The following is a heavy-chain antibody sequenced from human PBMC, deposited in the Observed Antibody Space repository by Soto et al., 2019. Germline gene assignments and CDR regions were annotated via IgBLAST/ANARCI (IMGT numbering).Heavy chain of an antibody. Sequence: ASETLSLTCTVSGGSIGSGGYYWSWIRQDPGKGLEWLGYIYSNGNTYYNPSLKSRLAISLDTSQNQFSLTLTSVTAADTGMYYCARGRNRSHYRPHFDYWGQGTLVTVSS. V-gene: IGHV4-31*03. J-gene: IGHJ4*02. CDR2: IYSNGNT. CDR3: ARGRNRSHYRPHFDY. D-gene: IGHD1-26*01. CDR1: GGSIGSGGYY.